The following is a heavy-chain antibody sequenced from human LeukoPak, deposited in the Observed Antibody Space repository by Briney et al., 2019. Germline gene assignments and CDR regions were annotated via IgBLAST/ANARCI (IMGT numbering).Heavy chain of an antibody. CDR2: INPNSGGT. CDR3: ARESIQLWPDS. J-gene: IGHJ5*01. Sequence: GASVKVSCKASGYTFTGYYIHWVRQAPGQGLEWMGWINPNSGGTNYAQNFQGRVTLTRDTSISTAYMELSRLRYDDTAVYYCARESIQLWPDSWGQGTLVTVSS. D-gene: IGHD3-10*01. V-gene: IGHV1-2*02. CDR1: GYTFTGYY.